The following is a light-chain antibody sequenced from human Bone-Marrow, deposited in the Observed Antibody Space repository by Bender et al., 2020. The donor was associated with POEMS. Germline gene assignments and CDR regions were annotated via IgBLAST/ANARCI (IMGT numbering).Light chain of an antibody. V-gene: IGLV6-57*02. CDR2: ENK. Sequence: VLTQPHSVSESPGKTVIISCSGSSGNIASNYVQWYQQRPGSAPTTVIYENKERPSGVPDRFSGSKSGTSASLAITGLQAEDEGDYYCQSYDNSLGGWVFGGGTKLTVL. CDR3: QSYDNSLGGWV. J-gene: IGLJ3*02. CDR1: SGNIASNY.